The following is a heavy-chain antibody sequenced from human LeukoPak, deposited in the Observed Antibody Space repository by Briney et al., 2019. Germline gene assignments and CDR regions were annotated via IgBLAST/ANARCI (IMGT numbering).Heavy chain of an antibody. CDR2: IYYSGST. CDR1: GGSISTSSYY. J-gene: IGHJ4*02. D-gene: IGHD3-9*01. CDR3: ARINYDILTGSFDY. Sequence: SETLSLTCTVSGGSISTSSYYWGWIRQPPGKGLEWIGSIYYSGSTYYNPSLKSRVTISVDTSKNQFSLKLSSVTAADTAVYYCARINYDILTGSFDYWGQGTLVTVSS. V-gene: IGHV4-39*07.